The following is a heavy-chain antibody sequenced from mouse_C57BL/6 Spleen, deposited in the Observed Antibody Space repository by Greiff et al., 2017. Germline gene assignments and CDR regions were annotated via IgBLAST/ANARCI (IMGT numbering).Heavy chain of an antibody. D-gene: IGHD2-12*01. V-gene: IGHV1-7*01. CDR3: AREFVTREVYLDY. CDR2: INPSSGYT. J-gene: IGHJ2*01. CDR1: GYTFTSYW. Sequence: VQLQQSGAELAKPGASVKLSCKASGYTFTSYWMHWVKQRPGQGLEWIGYINPSSGYTKYNQKFKDKATLTADKSSSTAYMQLSSLTYEDSAVYYCAREFVTREVYLDYWGQGTTLTVSS.